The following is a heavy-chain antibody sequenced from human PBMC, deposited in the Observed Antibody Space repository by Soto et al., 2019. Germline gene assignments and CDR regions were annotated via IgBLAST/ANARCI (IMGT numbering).Heavy chain of an antibody. CDR3: AKDGKMRTKVWFPAGYGMDV. CDR1: GFTFSRYA. CDR2: ISVSGDNT. J-gene: IGHJ6*02. V-gene: IGHV3-23*01. Sequence: AGGSLRLSCAASGFTFSRYAMNWVRQAPGRGLQWISGISVSGDNTSYVESVRGRFTVYRDNSKNTLYLQMNNLRAEDTALYYCAKDGKMRTKVWFPAGYGMDVWGQGTTVTVS. D-gene: IGHD3-10*01.